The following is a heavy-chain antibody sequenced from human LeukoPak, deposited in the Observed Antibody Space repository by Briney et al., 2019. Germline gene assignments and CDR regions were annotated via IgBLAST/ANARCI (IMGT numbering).Heavy chain of an antibody. J-gene: IGHJ6*03. Sequence: GASVKVSCKASGYTFTSYGISWVRQAPGQGLEWMGGIIPIFGTANYAQKFQGRVAITADESTSTAYMELSSLRSEDTAVYYCARRRAQLRFLQNYYMDVWGKGTTVTVSS. CDR2: IIPIFGTA. CDR3: ARRRAQLRFLQNYYMDV. D-gene: IGHD3-3*01. CDR1: GYTFTSYG. V-gene: IGHV1-69*13.